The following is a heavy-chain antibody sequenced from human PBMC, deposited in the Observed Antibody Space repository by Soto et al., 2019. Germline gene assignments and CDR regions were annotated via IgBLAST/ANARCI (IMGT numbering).Heavy chain of an antibody. J-gene: IGHJ3*02. CDR2: ISWDRGSV. CDR3: TKDFTILAVVGAFDI. CDR1: GFTFDDYV. D-gene: IGHD3-3*01. V-gene: IGHV3-9*01. Sequence: EVQLVESGGGLVQPGRSLRLSCSASGFTFDDYVMHWVRQPPGKGLEWVERISWDRGSVAYADSVKGRFTISRDNAKNSLYLQMNSRRADDTALYYCTKDFTILAVVGAFDIWGQGTLVTVSS.